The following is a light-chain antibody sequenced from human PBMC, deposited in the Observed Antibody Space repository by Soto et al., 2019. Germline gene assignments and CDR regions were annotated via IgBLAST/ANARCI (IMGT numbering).Light chain of an antibody. V-gene: IGLV2-23*01. Sequence: QSVLTQPASVSGSPGQSITISCTGTSSDVGSYDFVSWYQQHPGKAPKLMIFDASKRPSGVSNRFSGSKSGNTASLTISGLQAEGEADYYCCSYAGSSTYVFGTGTKVTVL. CDR2: DAS. CDR3: CSYAGSSTYV. CDR1: SSDVGSYDF. J-gene: IGLJ1*01.